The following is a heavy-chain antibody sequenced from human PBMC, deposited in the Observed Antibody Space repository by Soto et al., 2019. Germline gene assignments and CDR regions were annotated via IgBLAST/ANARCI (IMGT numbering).Heavy chain of an antibody. J-gene: IGHJ6*02. CDR3: SRVGCSNSSCQTRGMDV. CDR1: GGPISNYY. Sequence: SETLSLTCNVSGGPISNYYWSWVRQPAGKGLEWVGRIYSDGATNYSPSLKSRVFMSLDMSGNQFSLQLNSVTAADTAVYYCSRVGCSNSSCQTRGMDVWGQGTTVTVSS. D-gene: IGHD2-2*01. V-gene: IGHV4-4*07. CDR2: IYSDGAT.